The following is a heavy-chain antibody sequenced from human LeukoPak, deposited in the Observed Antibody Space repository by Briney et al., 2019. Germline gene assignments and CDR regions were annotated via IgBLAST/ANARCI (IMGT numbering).Heavy chain of an antibody. Sequence: SETLSLTCTVSGGSISSYYWSWIRQPAGKGLEWIGRIYTSGSTNYNPSLKSRVTMSVDTTKNQFSLKLSSVTAADTAVYYCARDDGPYCSSTSCYGVNWFDPWGQGTLVTVSS. V-gene: IGHV4-4*07. J-gene: IGHJ5*02. D-gene: IGHD2-2*01. CDR3: ARDDGPYCSSTSCYGVNWFDP. CDR2: IYTSGST. CDR1: GGSISSYY.